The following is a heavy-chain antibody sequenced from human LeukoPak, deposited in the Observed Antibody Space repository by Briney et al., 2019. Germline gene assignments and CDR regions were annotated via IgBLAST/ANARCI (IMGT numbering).Heavy chain of an antibody. CDR3: AREPRDYYGSGGFDY. CDR1: GGSISSSNW. J-gene: IGHJ4*02. V-gene: IGHV4-4*02. Sequence: PSETLSLTCAVSGGSISSSNWWSWVRQPPGKGLEWIGYIYYSGSTHYNPSLRSRVTISVDTSKNQFSLKLRSVTAADTAVYYCAREPRDYYGSGGFDYWGQGTLVTVSS. D-gene: IGHD3-10*01. CDR2: IYYSGST.